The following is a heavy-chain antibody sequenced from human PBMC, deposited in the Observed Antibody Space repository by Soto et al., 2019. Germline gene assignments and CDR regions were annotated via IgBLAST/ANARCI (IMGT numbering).Heavy chain of an antibody. Sequence: SGPTLENPTQTLTLTCTFSGFSLSTTGMCVTWIRQPPGKALEWLARIDGDDATYYSTSLKTRLTNSKDNSKNQVVLTFTNLAPLYTATYYCPLIRGTRYCVCVVCSGEYSFPPSEIDVWGQGTTLTVSS. V-gene: IGHV2-70*11. D-gene: IGHD2-8*02. CDR3: PLIRGTRYCVCVVCSGEYSFPPSEIDV. CDR2: IDGDDAT. CDR1: GFSLSTTGMC. J-gene: IGHJ6*02.